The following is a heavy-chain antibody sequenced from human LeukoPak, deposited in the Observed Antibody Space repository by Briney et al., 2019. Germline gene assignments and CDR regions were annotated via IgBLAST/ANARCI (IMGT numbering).Heavy chain of an antibody. CDR1: GFTFSSYA. V-gene: IGHV3-30-3*01. CDR2: ISYDGSNK. CDR3: ARDKSCSSTSCPTYYYYYGMDV. Sequence: PGGSLRLSCAASGFTFSSYAMHWVRQAPGKGLEWVAVISYDGSNKYYADSVKGRFTISRDNSKNTLYLQMNSLRAEDTAVYYCARDKSCSSTSCPTYYYYYGMDVWGQGTTVTVSS. J-gene: IGHJ6*02. D-gene: IGHD2-2*01.